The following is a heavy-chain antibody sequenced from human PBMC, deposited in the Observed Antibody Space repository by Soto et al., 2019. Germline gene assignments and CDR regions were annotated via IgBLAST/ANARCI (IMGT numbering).Heavy chain of an antibody. D-gene: IGHD1-26*01. J-gene: IGHJ4*02. V-gene: IGHV1-58*01. CDR1: GFTFTSSA. CDR2: IVVGSGNT. CDR3: AALTQYSGSYYSDY. Sequence: GASVKVSCKASGFTFTSSAVQWVRQARGQRLEWIGWIVVGSGNTNYAQKFQERVIITRDMSTSTAYMELSSLRSEDTAVYYCAALTQYSGSYYSDYWGQGTLVTVSS.